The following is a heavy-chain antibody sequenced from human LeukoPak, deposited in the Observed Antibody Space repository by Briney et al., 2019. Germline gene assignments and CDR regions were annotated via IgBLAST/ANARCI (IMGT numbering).Heavy chain of an antibody. CDR1: GGTFSSYA. V-gene: IGHV1-69*05. CDR3: ARRLYYYDSSGHDAFDT. D-gene: IGHD3-22*01. J-gene: IGHJ3*02. Sequence: AASVKVSCKASGGTFSSYAISWVRQAPGQGLEWMGGIIPIFGTANYAQKFQGRVTITTDESTSTAYMELSSLRSEDTAVYYCARRLYYYDSSGHDAFDTWGQGTMVTVSS. CDR2: IIPIFGTA.